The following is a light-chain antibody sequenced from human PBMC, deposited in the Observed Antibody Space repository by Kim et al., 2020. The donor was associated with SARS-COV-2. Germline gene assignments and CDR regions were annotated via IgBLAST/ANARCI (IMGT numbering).Light chain of an antibody. CDR1: SSDVGGYNY. J-gene: IGLJ1*01. CDR2: DVS. CDR3: CSYAGGSSV. V-gene: IGLV2-11*01. Sequence: PGQSVTISCTGTSSDVGGYNYVSWYQQHPGKAPKLMIYDVSKRPSGVPDRFSGSKSGNMASLTVSGLQADDEADYYCCSYAGGSSVFGTGTKVTVL.